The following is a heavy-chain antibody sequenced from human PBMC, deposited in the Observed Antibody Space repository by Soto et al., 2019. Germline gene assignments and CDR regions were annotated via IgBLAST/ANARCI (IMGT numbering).Heavy chain of an antibody. CDR3: ARGKGMEENYYYYGLDI. V-gene: IGHV1-3*01. J-gene: IGHJ6*02. Sequence: ASVKVSCKASGYSFSTYAMHWVRQAPGQSLEWMGWINGGTGQTKFSQRFQDRITITRDTSASTAYMELSSLRSEDTAVYYCARGKGMEENYYYYGLDIWGQGTTVTV. D-gene: IGHD1-1*01. CDR1: GYSFSTYA. CDR2: INGGTGQT.